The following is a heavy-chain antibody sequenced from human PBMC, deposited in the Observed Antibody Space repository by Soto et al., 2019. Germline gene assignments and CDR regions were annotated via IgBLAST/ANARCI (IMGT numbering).Heavy chain of an antibody. CDR1: GGIFSNYA. CDR3: AKSGFYSSLDY. V-gene: IGHV1-69*18. J-gene: IGHJ4*02. Sequence: QVELVQSGAEVKKPGSSVKVSCKASGGIFSNYAFSWVRQAPGQGFEWMGTIIPIFGSTNYAQNLQTRVTITADESTRTAYMELSSLTSEDTAVYYCAKSGFYSSLDYWGQGTLVTVSS. D-gene: IGHD3-22*01. CDR2: IIPIFGST.